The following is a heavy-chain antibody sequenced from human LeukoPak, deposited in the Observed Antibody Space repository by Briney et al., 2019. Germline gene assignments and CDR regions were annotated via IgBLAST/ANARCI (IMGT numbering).Heavy chain of an antibody. Sequence: GGSLRLSCAASGFTFSSYGMHWVRQAPGKGLEWVAVISYDGSNKYYADSVKGRFTISRDNSKNTLYLQMNSLRDEDTAVYYCARVGGATAVTMYFEYWGQGTLVTVSS. CDR3: ARVGGATAVTMYFEY. CDR2: ISYDGSNK. J-gene: IGHJ4*02. D-gene: IGHD1-26*01. V-gene: IGHV3-30*03. CDR1: GFTFSSYG.